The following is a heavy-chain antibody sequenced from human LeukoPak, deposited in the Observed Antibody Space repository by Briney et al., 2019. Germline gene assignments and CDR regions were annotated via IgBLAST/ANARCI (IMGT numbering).Heavy chain of an antibody. D-gene: IGHD4-17*01. Sequence: GSLRLSCAASGFTFSSYGMHWVRQAPGKGPEWVAVIWYDGSNKYYADSVKGRFTISRDNSKNTLYLQMNSLRAEDTAVYYCVMTTANYYYYGMDVWGQGTTVTVSS. CDR2: IWYDGSNK. CDR3: VMTTANYYYYGMDV. CDR1: GFTFSSYG. V-gene: IGHV3-33*01. J-gene: IGHJ6*02.